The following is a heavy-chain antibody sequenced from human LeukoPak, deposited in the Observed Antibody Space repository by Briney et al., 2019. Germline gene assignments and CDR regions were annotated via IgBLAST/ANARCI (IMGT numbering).Heavy chain of an antibody. V-gene: IGHV5-51*01. Sequence: PGESLKISCKGSGYKFTNYWIGWVRRMPGKGLEWMGIIWPGDSDIRYSPSFQGQVTFSADKSISTAYLQWSSLKASDTAMYYCARHAYYGSGGVNYFDYWGQGALVTVSS. CDR2: IWPGDSDI. D-gene: IGHD3-10*01. CDR3: ARHAYYGSGGVNYFDY. J-gene: IGHJ4*02. CDR1: GYKFTNYW.